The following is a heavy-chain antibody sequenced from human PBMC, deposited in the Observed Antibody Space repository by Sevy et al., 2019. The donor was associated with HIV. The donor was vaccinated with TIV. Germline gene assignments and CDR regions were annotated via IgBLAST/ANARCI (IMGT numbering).Heavy chain of an antibody. D-gene: IGHD3-3*01. CDR3: ARVYDFWSGYDYYYYGMDV. Sequence: GGSLRLSCAASGFTFSSYAMHWVRQAPGKGLEWVAVISYDGSNKYYADSVKGRFTISRENSKIMLYLQMNSLRAEDTAVYYCARVYDFWSGYDYYYYGMDVLGQGTTATVSS. CDR2: ISYDGSNK. J-gene: IGHJ6*02. V-gene: IGHV3-30-3*01. CDR1: GFTFSSYA.